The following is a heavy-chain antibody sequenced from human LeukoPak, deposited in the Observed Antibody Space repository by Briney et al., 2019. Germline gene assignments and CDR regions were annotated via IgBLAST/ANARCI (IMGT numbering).Heavy chain of an antibody. J-gene: IGHJ6*02. CDR2: IRGSGGNT. CDR3: ARAYGDTSYYYYGMDV. D-gene: IGHD4-17*01. Sequence: GGSLRLSCAASGFTFSNYAMSWVRQAPGKGLEWVSTIRGSGGNTYYADSVKGRFTISRDTSKNTLYLQMNSLRAEDTAVYYCARAYGDTSYYYYGMDVWGQGTTVTVSS. V-gene: IGHV3-23*01. CDR1: GFTFSNYA.